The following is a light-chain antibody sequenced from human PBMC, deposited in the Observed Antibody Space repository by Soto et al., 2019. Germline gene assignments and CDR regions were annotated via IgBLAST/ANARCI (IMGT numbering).Light chain of an antibody. J-gene: IGLJ1*01. V-gene: IGLV2-14*01. CDR3: SSYTSSSTLV. Sequence: QSALTQPASVSGSPGQSITISCTGTSSDVGGYNYVSWYQQHPGKAPKLMIYEVSNRPSGVSNRFSGSKSGNTASLTISGLQAEDEADYYRSSYTSSSTLVFGTVTKVTVL. CDR1: SSDVGGYNY. CDR2: EVS.